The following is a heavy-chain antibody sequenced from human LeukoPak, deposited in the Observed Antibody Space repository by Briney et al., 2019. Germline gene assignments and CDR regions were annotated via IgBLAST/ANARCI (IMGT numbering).Heavy chain of an antibody. CDR1: GFTFSSYW. Sequence: PGGSLRLSCAASGFTFSSYWMSWVRQAPGKGLEWVANIKQDGSEKYYVDSVKGRFTISGDNAKNSLYLQMNSLRAEDTAVYYCARDLGYDAFDIWGQGTMVTVSS. D-gene: IGHD2-15*01. CDR2: IKQDGSEK. CDR3: ARDLGYDAFDI. J-gene: IGHJ3*02. V-gene: IGHV3-7*03.